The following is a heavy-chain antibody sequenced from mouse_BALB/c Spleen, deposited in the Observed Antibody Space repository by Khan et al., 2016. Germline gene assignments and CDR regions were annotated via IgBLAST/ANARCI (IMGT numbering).Heavy chain of an antibody. J-gene: IGHJ1*01. CDR2: INTYSGES. CDR1: GYTFTNYG. CDR3: ARYRYYDGSSRYFDV. D-gene: IGHD1-1*01. V-gene: IGHV9-3-1*01. Sequence: QIQLVQSGPELKKPGKTVKISCKASGYTFTNYGMNWVKQAPGKGLKWMGWINTYSGESTYADDFKGRFAFSLDTSANTAYLQINNLKNEDTATXFSARYRYYDGSSRYFDVWGAGTTVTVSS.